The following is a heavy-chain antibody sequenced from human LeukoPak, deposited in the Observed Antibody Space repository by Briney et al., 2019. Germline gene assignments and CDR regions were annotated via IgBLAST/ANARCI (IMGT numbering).Heavy chain of an antibody. CDR3: ARHNGDYTTYIDY. V-gene: IGHV4-39*01. D-gene: IGHD4-17*01. CDR2: IYYSGNT. Sequence: SQTLSLTCSVSGGAISSSSYYWGWIRQPPGKGLERIGSIYYSGNTYYKPSLKSRVTISVDTSKNQLSLKLRSVTAADTAVYYCARHNGDYTTYIDYWGQGTLVTVSS. J-gene: IGHJ4*02. CDR1: GGAISSSSYY.